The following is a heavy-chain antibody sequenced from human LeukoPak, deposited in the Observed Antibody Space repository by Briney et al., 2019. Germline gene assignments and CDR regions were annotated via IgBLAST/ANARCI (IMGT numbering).Heavy chain of an antibody. CDR3: ASPPFGELLSPFDY. D-gene: IGHD3-10*01. V-gene: IGHV3-21*01. J-gene: IGHJ4*02. CDR1: GFNLSPYR. CDR2: ISSSSSFM. Sequence: PGGSLRLSCAASGFNLSPYRMYWVRQAPGKGLEWVASISSSSSFMYYADSVKGRFTISRDNAKNSLYLQMNSLRAEDTAVYYCASPPFGELLSPFDYWGQGTLVTVSS.